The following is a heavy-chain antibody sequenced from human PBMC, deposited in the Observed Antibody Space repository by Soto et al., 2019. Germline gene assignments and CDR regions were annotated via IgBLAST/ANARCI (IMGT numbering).Heavy chain of an antibody. V-gene: IGHV4-39*01. CDR3: ARLGYYYGSGSYYRGGMDV. CDR1: GGSISSSSYY. Sequence: SETLSLTCTVSGGSISSSSYYWGWIRQPPGKGLVWIGSIYYSGSTYYNPSLKSRVTISVDTSKNQFSLKLSSVTAADTAVYYCARLGYYYGSGSYYRGGMDVWGQGTTVTVSS. CDR2: IYYSGST. D-gene: IGHD3-10*01. J-gene: IGHJ6*02.